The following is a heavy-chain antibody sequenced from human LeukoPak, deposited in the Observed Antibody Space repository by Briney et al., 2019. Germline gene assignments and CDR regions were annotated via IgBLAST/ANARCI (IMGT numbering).Heavy chain of an antibody. D-gene: IGHD3-3*01. V-gene: IGHV1-69*06. J-gene: IGHJ3*02. Sequence: GASVKVSCKASGGTFSSYAISWVRQAPGQGLEWMGGIIPIFGTANYAQKFQGRVTITADTSTSTAYMELRSLRSDDTAVYYCASSYYDFWSGERHAFDIWGQGTMVTVSS. CDR2: IIPIFGTA. CDR3: ASSYYDFWSGERHAFDI. CDR1: GGTFSSYA.